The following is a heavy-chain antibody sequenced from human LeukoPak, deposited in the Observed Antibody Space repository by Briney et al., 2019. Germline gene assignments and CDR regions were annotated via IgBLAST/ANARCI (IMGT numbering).Heavy chain of an antibody. CDR3: ARGSITGTMSTPSPFFHY. J-gene: IGHJ4*02. D-gene: IGHD1-7*01. CDR2: ISSSSSYI. Sequence: GGSLRLSCAASGFTFSSYSMNWVRQAPGKGLEWVSSISSSSSYIYYADSVRGRFTISRDNAKNSLYLQMNSLRAEDTAVYYCARGSITGTMSTPSPFFHYWGQGTLVTVSS. CDR1: GFTFSSYS. V-gene: IGHV3-21*01.